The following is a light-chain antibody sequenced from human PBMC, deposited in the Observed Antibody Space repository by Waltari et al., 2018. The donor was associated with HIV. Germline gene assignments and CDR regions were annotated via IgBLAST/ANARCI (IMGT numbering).Light chain of an antibody. V-gene: IGLV2-8*01. CDR1: SSDVGAYNY. J-gene: IGLJ3*02. Sequence: ISCTGTSSDVGAYNYVCWHQQYPGKAPKLMIYEVSKRPSGVPDRFSGSKSGNTASLTVSGLQAEDEADYYCSSYAGSNIWVFGGGTKLTVL. CDR3: SSYAGSNIWV. CDR2: EVS.